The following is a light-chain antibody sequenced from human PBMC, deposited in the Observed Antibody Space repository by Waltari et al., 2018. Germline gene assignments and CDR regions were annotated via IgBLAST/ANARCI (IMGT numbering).Light chain of an antibody. CDR1: QTVRSNY. J-gene: IGKJ5*01. CDR3: QQYGSSPT. CDR2: GAF. V-gene: IGKV3-20*01. Sequence: EIVLTQFPGTLSLSPGERATLSCSAAQTVRSNYLAWYQQKPGQAPRLLIYGAFGRATGIPDRFSGSGSGTDFTLTISRLEPEDSAVYYCQQYGSSPTFGQGTRLEI.